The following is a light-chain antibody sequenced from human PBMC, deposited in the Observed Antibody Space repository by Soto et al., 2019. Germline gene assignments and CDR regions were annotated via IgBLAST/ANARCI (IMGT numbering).Light chain of an antibody. V-gene: IGLV2-14*01. J-gene: IGLJ2*01. Sequence: QSALAQPASVSESPGQSITISCTGTSSDVGAYNYVSWFQQYPGKAPRLMIFEVNKRPSGISGRFSGSTSGTTASLTISGLQTEDEADYYCASFTTANTWLFGGGTKLTVL. CDR2: EVN. CDR3: ASFTTANTWL. CDR1: SSDVGAYNY.